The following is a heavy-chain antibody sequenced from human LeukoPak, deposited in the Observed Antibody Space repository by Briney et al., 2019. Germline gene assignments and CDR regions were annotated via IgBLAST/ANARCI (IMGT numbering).Heavy chain of an antibody. CDR3: ARWCSSSSCFRGFDY. D-gene: IGHD2-2*01. Sequence: GGSLRLSCAASGFTFSSYSMNWVRQAPGKGLEWVSYISSGSSTIYYADSVKGRFTISRDNAKNSLYLQMNSLRAEDTAVYYCARWCSSSSCFRGFDYWGQETLVTVSS. CDR1: GFTFSSYS. J-gene: IGHJ4*02. CDR2: ISSGSSTI. V-gene: IGHV3-48*01.